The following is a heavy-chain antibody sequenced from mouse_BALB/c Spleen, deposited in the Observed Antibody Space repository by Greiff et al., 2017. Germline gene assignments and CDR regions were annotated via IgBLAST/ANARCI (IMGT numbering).Heavy chain of an antibody. V-gene: IGHV5-6-3*01. D-gene: IGHD2-4*01. J-gene: IGHJ2*01. CDR2: INSNGGSN. Sequence: EVQLQESGGGLVQPGGSLKLSCAASGFTFSSYGMSWVRQTPDKRLALVATINSNGGSNYYPDSVKGRFTISSDNAKNTLYLQMSSLTSEYTAMYYYARDGIDYDQHFDYWGQGTTLTVSA. CDR3: ARDGIDYDQHFDY. CDR1: GFTFSSYG.